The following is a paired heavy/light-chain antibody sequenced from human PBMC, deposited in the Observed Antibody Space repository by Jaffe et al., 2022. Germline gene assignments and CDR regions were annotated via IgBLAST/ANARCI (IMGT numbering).Heavy chain of an antibody. D-gene: IGHD6-19*01. CDR2: MRYDESNK. Sequence: QVQLVESGGGVVQPGGSLRLACAASGFTFSRYGMNWVRQAPGKGLEWLAFMRYDESNKYYADSVKGRFTISRDNSKNILYLQMNSLRAEDTAVYYCAKDGVVVAGAGTRFDYWGQGTLVIVSS. V-gene: IGHV3-30*02. CDR1: GFTFSRYG. J-gene: IGHJ4*02. CDR3: AKDGVVVAGAGTRFDY.
Light chain of an antibody. CDR1: QAIAIY. CDR2: GAS. Sequence: DIQMTQSPSSLSASVGDRVTITCRASQAIAIYLAWYQQKPGKVPNLLIYGASTLQSGVPSRFSGSGSGTDFTLTISSLQPEDVGTYYCQKYNTAPLTFGGGTKVEIK. V-gene: IGKV1-27*01. CDR3: QKYNTAPLT. J-gene: IGKJ4*01.